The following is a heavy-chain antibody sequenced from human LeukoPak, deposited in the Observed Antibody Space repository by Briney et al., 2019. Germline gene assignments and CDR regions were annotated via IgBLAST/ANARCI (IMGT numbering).Heavy chain of an antibody. Sequence: PSETLSLTCTVSGGSISSASYYWSWIRQPAGKGLEWIGRIYISGSTNYKSSLKSRVTISVDTSKNQFSLKLSSVTAADTAVYYCARRRVPSYSSRKINWFDPWGQGTLVTVSS. J-gene: IGHJ5*02. CDR2: IYISGST. V-gene: IGHV4-61*02. CDR3: ARRRVPSYSSRKINWFDP. CDR1: GGSISSASYY. D-gene: IGHD6-13*01.